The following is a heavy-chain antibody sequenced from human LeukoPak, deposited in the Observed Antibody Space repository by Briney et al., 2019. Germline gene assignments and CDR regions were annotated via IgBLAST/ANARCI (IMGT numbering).Heavy chain of an antibody. J-gene: IGHJ6*02. Sequence: SETLSLTCTVSGGSISSYYWSWIRQPAGKGLEWIGRIYTSGSTNYNPSLKSRVTMSVDTSKNQFSPKLSSVTAADTAVYYCARDQSRFPNYYGSGSYYRPTTYYYYGMDVWGQGTTVTVSS. D-gene: IGHD3-10*01. V-gene: IGHV4-4*07. CDR1: GGSISSYY. CDR2: IYTSGST. CDR3: ARDQSRFPNYYGSGSYYRPTTYYYYGMDV.